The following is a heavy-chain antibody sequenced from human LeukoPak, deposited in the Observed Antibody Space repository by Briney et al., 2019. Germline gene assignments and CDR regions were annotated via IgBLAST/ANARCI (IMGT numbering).Heavy chain of an antibody. CDR2: IYPSGGGT. CDR3: ARAYSGYSIDL. Sequence: GASVKVSCKASGYTFTCYYMHWVRQAPGHGLVWMGIIYPSGGGTSYAQKFQGRVTMTRDTSTSTLYMELSSLTPEDTAVYYCARAYSGYSIDLWGQGTLVTVSS. D-gene: IGHD3-22*01. J-gene: IGHJ5*02. CDR1: GYTFTCYY. V-gene: IGHV1-46*01.